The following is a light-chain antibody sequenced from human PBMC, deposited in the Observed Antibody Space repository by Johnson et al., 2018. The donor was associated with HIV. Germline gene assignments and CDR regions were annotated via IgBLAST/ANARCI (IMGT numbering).Light chain of an antibody. V-gene: IGLV1-51*01. J-gene: IGLJ1*01. CDR2: DNN. CDR3: GKGDSCLRSGF. Sequence: QSVLTQPPSVSAAPGQKVTISCSGRSSNIGNNYVSWYQQLPGTAPKLLIYDNNKRPSGTPDRFSGSKSGTSATLGITGLQTGDEAAYYCGKGDSCLRSGFFGTGIKVTGL. CDR1: SSNIGNNY.